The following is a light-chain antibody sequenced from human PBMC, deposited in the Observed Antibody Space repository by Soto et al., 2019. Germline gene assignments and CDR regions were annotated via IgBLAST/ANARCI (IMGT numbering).Light chain of an antibody. CDR2: GNN. CDR1: SSNIGAGYD. J-gene: IGLJ2*01. V-gene: IGLV1-40*01. CDR3: QSFDTRLNSVV. Sequence: QSVVTQPPSASGALGQRVTTSCTGSSSNIGAGYDVHWYQQFPGRAPRLLIFGNNNRPSGVPDRFSGSKSGTSASLDISGLQADDEADYYCQSFDTRLNSVVFGGGTKLTVL.